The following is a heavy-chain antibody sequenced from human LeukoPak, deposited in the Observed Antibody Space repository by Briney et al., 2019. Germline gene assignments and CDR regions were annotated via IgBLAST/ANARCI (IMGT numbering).Heavy chain of an antibody. CDR3: ARDAGAKQWLVRRYYYGMDV. J-gene: IGHJ6*02. Sequence: SETLSLTCTVSGGSISSYYWSWIRQPPGKGLEWIGYIYYSGSTNYNPSLKSRVTISVDTSKNQFSLKLSSVTAADTAVYYCARDAGAKQWLVRRYYYGMDVWGQGTTVTVSS. D-gene: IGHD6-19*01. CDR1: GGSISSYY. V-gene: IGHV4-59*12. CDR2: IYYSGST.